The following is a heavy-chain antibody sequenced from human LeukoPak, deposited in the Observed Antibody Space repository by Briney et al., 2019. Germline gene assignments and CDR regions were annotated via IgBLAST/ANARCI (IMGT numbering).Heavy chain of an antibody. CDR2: IYTSGST. J-gene: IGHJ4*02. Sequence: SQTLSLACTVSGGSISSGSYYWSWIRQPAGKGLEWIGRIYTSGSTNYNPSLKSRVTISADTSKNQFSLKLNSVTAADTAVYYCARMPTGKIFDYWGQGTLVTVSS. V-gene: IGHV4-61*02. D-gene: IGHD1-1*01. CDR3: ARMPTGKIFDY. CDR1: GGSISSGSYY.